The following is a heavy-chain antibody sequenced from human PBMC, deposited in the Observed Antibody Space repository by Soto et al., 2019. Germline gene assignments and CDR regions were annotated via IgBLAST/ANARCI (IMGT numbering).Heavy chain of an antibody. D-gene: IGHD4-17*01. CDR3: AREVGYGDFSAALLD. Sequence: VQLMQSGAEVKQPGSSVKVSCKASGGTFSSHSINWVRQAPGQGLEWMGGIITLFGTANYAQNFQGRVTITADQSMSTAYMELNRLRSDDTAVYYCAREVGYGDFSAALLDWGQGTLVTVSS. J-gene: IGHJ4*02. V-gene: IGHV1-69*01. CDR2: IITLFGTA. CDR1: GGTFSSHS.